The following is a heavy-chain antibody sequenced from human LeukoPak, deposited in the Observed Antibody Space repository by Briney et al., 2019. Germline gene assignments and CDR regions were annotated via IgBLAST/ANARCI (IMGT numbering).Heavy chain of an antibody. CDR2: IWYDGSNT. CDR3: ARGFLDFDS. CDR1: GFTFSSFG. J-gene: IGHJ4*02. Sequence: PGRSQRLSCVASGFTFSSFGMHWGRQAPGKGLEWVALIWYDGSNTYHADSVKGRFTISRDDSKNTVYLQMNSLRAEDTALYYCARGFLDFDSWGQGTLVIVSS. V-gene: IGHV3-33*01. D-gene: IGHD3-3*01.